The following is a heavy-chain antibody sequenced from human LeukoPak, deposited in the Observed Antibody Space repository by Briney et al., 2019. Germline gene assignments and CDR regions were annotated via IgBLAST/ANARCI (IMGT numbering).Heavy chain of an antibody. V-gene: IGHV4-4*07. J-gene: IGHJ5*02. D-gene: IGHD3-22*01. Sequence: SETLSLTCTVSGDSISSYYWSWIRQPAGKGLEWIGRIYTRGSTNYNPSLKSRVTMSVDMSKNQFSLKLNSVTAADTAVYYCARDPDYSDSSEGPWGQGTLDTVSS. CDR1: GDSISSYY. CDR2: IYTRGST. CDR3: ARDPDYSDSSEGP.